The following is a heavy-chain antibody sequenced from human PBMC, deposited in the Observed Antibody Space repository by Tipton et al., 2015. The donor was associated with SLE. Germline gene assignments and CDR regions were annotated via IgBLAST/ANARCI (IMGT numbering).Heavy chain of an antibody. J-gene: IGHJ6*04. D-gene: IGHD3-3*01. CDR2: VYYTGNT. Sequence: TLSLTCIVSGDSISSSSYYWGWIRQPPGKGLEWVGTVYYTGNTFYNPSLKSRVTILVDTSKNQFSLRLSSVTAADTAVYYCARIQYIFAGMDVWGKGTTVTVSS. V-gene: IGHV4-39*07. CDR1: GDSISSSSYY. CDR3: ARIQYIFAGMDV.